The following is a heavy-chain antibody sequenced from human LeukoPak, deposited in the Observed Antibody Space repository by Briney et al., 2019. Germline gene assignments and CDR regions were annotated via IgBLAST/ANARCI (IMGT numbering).Heavy chain of an antibody. CDR2: ISWNSGSI. V-gene: IGHV3-9*01. Sequence: GRSLRLSCAASGFTFDDYVMHWVRQAPGKGLEWVSGISWNSGSIGYADSVKGRFTISRDNAKNSLYLQMNSLRAEDTALYYCAKDYCSSTSCLSYYYYYMDVWGKGTTVTVSS. D-gene: IGHD2-2*01. CDR1: GFTFDDYV. CDR3: AKDYCSSTSCLSYYYYYMDV. J-gene: IGHJ6*03.